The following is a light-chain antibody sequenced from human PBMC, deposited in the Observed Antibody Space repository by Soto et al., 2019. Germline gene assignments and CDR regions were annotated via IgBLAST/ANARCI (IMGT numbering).Light chain of an antibody. CDR2: YTA. Sequence: EIVLTHSPATLSSSPWDTATLSCMASQYVGTRLAGYQHKPGEDPRLLIYYTANRGTGIPARFSGSGSGTDFTLTISSLEPEDFAVYYCQQRRHWPPSITFGQGTRLEI. V-gene: IGKV3-11*01. CDR1: QYVGTR. CDR3: QQRRHWPPSIT. J-gene: IGKJ5*01.